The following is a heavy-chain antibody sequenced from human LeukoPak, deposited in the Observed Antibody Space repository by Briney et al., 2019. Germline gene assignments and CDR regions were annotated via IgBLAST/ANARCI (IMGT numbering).Heavy chain of an antibody. CDR1: GYSFSSYW. D-gene: IGHD3-3*01. V-gene: IGHV5-51*01. CDR3: ARRFHDFWSGPLNYFDY. Sequence: GESLKISCKGSGYSFSSYWIGWVRQMPGKGQEWMGIIYPGDSDTRYSPSFQGQVTISADKSISTAYLQWSSLKASDTAMYYCARRFHDFWSGPLNYFDYWGQGTLVTVSS. CDR2: IYPGDSDT. J-gene: IGHJ4*02.